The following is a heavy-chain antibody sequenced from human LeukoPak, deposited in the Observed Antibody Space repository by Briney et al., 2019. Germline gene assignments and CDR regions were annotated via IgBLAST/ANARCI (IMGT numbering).Heavy chain of an antibody. D-gene: IGHD2-2*01. CDR3: ARDVPATGYGMDV. J-gene: IGHJ6*02. CDR2: ITSDGSRT. V-gene: IGHV3-74*01. Sequence: GGSLRLSCAASGFTFSSFWMHWVRRAPGKGLVWVSVITSDGSRTTHADSVKGRFTISRDNAKNTLYLQMNSLRAKDTAVYYCARDVPATGYGMDVWGQGTTVTVSS. CDR1: GFTFSSFW.